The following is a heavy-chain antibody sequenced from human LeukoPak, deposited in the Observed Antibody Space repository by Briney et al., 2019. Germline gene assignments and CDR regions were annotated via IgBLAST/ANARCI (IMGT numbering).Heavy chain of an antibody. Sequence: ASVKVSCKASGYTFTDYYMHWVRQAPGQGLEWMGWINPNSGGTNYAQKFQGRVTMTRDTSISTAYMELSRLRSDDTAVYYCASEGYDSSGPPTDYWGQGTLVTVSS. D-gene: IGHD3-22*01. V-gene: IGHV1-2*02. J-gene: IGHJ4*02. CDR3: ASEGYDSSGPPTDY. CDR2: INPNSGGT. CDR1: GYTFTDYY.